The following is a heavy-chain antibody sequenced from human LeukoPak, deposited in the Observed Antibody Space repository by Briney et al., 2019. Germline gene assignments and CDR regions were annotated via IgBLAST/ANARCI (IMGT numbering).Heavy chain of an antibody. CDR3: ARDLLNEGNHLDY. J-gene: IGHJ4*02. CDR2: IYYSGST. V-gene: IGHV4-30-4*01. Sequence: SETLSLTCTVSGCSISSGGYYWSWIRQPPGKGLEGIGYIYYSGSTYYNPSLKSRVTISVDTSKNQFSLKLSSVTAADTAVYYCARDLLNEGNHLDYWGQGTLVTVSS. D-gene: IGHD4-23*01. CDR1: GCSISSGGYY.